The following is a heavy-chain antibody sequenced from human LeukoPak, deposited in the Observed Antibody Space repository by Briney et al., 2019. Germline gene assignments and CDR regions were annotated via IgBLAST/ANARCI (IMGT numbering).Heavy chain of an antibody. Sequence: GGSLRLSCAASGFTFSDYYMSWIRQAPGKGLEWVSYISSSASTIYYADSLKGRFTISRDNAKNSLYLQMNSLRAEDAAVYYCARDPGLRRPYWYFDLWGRGTLVTVSS. CDR3: ARDPGLRRPYWYFDL. V-gene: IGHV3-11*01. J-gene: IGHJ2*01. CDR2: ISSSASTI. D-gene: IGHD4-17*01. CDR1: GFTFSDYY.